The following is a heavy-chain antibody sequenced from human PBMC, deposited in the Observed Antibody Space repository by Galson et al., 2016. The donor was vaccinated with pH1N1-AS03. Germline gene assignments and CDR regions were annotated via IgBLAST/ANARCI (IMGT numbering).Heavy chain of an antibody. Sequence: QSGAEVKQLGESLKISCKASGYLFTNYWIAWVRQMPGKGLEWMGIIYPSDSDARYSPSFQGQVTFSADKSTSTAYLHLTTLKAADSAIYYCARHASPTILSYHFDSWGRGTLVTVSS. J-gene: IGHJ4*02. CDR1: GYLFTNYW. CDR3: ARHASPTILSYHFDS. V-gene: IGHV5-51*01. D-gene: IGHD1-26*01. CDR2: IYPSDSDA.